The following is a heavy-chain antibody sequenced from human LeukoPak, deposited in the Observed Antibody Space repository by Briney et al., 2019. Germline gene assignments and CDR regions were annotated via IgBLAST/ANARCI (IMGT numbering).Heavy chain of an antibody. V-gene: IGHV1-2*02. CDR1: GYTFTGYY. J-gene: IGHJ6*03. Sequence: ASVKVSCKASGYTFTGYYMHWVRQAPGQGLEWMGWINPNSGGTNYVQKFQGRVTMTRDTSIGTAYMELSRLRSDDTAVYYCARGHPWNRVAATLGSRYSMDVWGKGTTVTISS. CDR3: ARGHPWNRVAATLGSRYSMDV. CDR2: INPNSGGT. D-gene: IGHD2-15*01.